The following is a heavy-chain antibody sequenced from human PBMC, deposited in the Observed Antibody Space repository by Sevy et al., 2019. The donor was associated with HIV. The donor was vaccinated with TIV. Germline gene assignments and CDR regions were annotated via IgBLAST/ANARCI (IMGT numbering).Heavy chain of an antibody. CDR2: ISGSGSST. D-gene: IGHD3-22*01. V-gene: IGHV3-23*01. J-gene: IGHJ4*02. CDR3: AKDDPHRYYYDSSGYWQIDY. CDR1: GFIFGSYG. Sequence: GGSLRLSCSASGFIFGSYGMTWVRQAPGKGLEWVSGISGSGSSTYYADSVKGRFTISRDNSKNTLYLQMNSLRAEDTAVYYCAKDDPHRYYYDSSGYWQIDYWGQGTLVTVSS.